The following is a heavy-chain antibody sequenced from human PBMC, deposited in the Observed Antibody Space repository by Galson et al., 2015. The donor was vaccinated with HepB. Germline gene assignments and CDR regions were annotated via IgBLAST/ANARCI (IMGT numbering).Heavy chain of an antibody. Sequence: PTLVKPTQTLTLTCTFSGFPFTTSGVGVGWIRQPPGKALEGLTLIHWDDDKRYSPTLKSRLTITKNTSKNQVVLTMTNMDPVDTATYYGENRRVATIGIFFDYWGQGTLVTVSS. CDR2: IHWDDDK. J-gene: IGHJ4*02. D-gene: IGHD6-13*01. CDR3: ENRRVATIGIFFDY. V-gene: IGHV2-5*02. CDR1: GFPFTTSGVG.